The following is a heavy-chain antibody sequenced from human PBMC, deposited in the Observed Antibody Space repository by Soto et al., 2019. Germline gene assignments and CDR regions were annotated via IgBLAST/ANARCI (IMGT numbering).Heavy chain of an antibody. Sequence: GGSLRLSCAPSGFILSDCAMNWVRQAPGKGLEWASYISSSSSVIDYADSVKGRFTVSRDNARNSLYLQMNSLRAEDTAVYYYARDLSGGSKGYSYMDTWGKGTTFTVSS. CDR3: ARDLSGGSKGYSYMDT. D-gene: IGHD7-27*01. CDR2: ISSSSSVI. V-gene: IGHV3-48*01. J-gene: IGHJ6*03. CDR1: GFILSDCA.